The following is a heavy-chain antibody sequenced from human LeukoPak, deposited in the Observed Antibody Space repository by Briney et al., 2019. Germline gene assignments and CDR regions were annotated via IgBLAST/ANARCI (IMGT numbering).Heavy chain of an antibody. CDR2: IYSGGST. CDR3: ARSGYSGYDFDY. D-gene: IGHD5-12*01. J-gene: IGHJ4*02. V-gene: IGHV3-53*01. Sequence: GGSLRLSCAASGFTVSSNYMSWVRQAPGKGLEWVSVIYSGGSTFYADSVKGRFTISRDNSKNTLYLQMNSLRAEDTAVYYCARSGYSGYDFDYWGQGTLVTVSS. CDR1: GFTVSSNY.